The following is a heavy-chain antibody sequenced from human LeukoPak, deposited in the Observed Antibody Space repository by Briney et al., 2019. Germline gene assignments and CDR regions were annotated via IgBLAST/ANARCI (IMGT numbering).Heavy chain of an antibody. CDR1: GYTFTSYD. CDR2: MNPNSGNT. D-gene: IGHD3-9*01. V-gene: IGHV1-8*01. Sequence: ASVKVSCKASGYTFTSYDINWVRQATGQGLEWMGWMNPNSGNTGYAQKFQGRVTMTRNTSISTAYMELSSLRSEDTAVYYCARGRYLTYYDILTGYPVDYWGQGTLVTVSS. J-gene: IGHJ4*02. CDR3: ARGRYLTYYDILTGYPVDY.